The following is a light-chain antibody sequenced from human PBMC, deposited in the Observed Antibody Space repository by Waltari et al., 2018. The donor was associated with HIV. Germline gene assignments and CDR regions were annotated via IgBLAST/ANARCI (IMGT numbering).Light chain of an antibody. CDR2: DVT. CDR1: SSAVGGYNY. Sequence: HSALTQPASVSGSPGQSLTLSCTGTSSAVGGYNYVSWYQQHPGKAPKRMIYDVTKRPSGVSNRFSGSKSGNTASLTISGLQAEDEADYYCCSYAGSSIPVVFGGGTKLTVL. V-gene: IGLV2-23*02. CDR3: CSYAGSSIPVV. J-gene: IGLJ3*02.